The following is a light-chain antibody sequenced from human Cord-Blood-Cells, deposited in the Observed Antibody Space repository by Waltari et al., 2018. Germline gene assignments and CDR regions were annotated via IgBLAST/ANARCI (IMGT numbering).Light chain of an antibody. Sequence: QSALTQPASVSGSPGQSITISCPGTSSDVGGSNYFSWYQQHPGKAPKLMIYDVSNRPSGVSNRFSGSKSGNTASLTISGLQAEDEADYYCSSYTSSSTLVCGTGTKVTVL. J-gene: IGLJ1*01. V-gene: IGLV2-14*01. CDR3: SSYTSSSTLV. CDR2: DVS. CDR1: SSDVGGSNY.